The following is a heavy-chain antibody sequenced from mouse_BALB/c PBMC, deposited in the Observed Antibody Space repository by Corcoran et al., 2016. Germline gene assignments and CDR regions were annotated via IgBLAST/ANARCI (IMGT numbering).Heavy chain of an antibody. V-gene: IGHV1-85*01. Sequence: QVQLQQSGAELVKPGASVKLSCKASGYTFTSYDINWVRQRPEQGLERIGWIFPGDGSTKYNEKFKGKATLTTDKSSSTAYMQLSRLTSEDSAVYFCARFDYWGQGTTLTVSS. J-gene: IGHJ2*01. CDR1: GYTFTSYD. CDR2: IFPGDGST. CDR3: ARFDY.